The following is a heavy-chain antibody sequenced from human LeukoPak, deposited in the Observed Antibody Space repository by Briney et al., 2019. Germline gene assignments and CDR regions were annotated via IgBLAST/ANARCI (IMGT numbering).Heavy chain of an antibody. D-gene: IGHD6-13*01. J-gene: IGHJ6*03. CDR2: ISGSGGSA. CDR3: ARSIAADDYYYYYYMDV. CDR1: GFTFSSYA. Sequence: GGSLRLSCAASGFTFSSYAMSWVRQAPGKGLEWVSAISGSGGSAYYADSVKGRFTISRDNSKNTLYLQMNSLRAEDTALYYCARSIAADDYYYYYYMDVWGKGTTVTVSS. V-gene: IGHV3-23*01.